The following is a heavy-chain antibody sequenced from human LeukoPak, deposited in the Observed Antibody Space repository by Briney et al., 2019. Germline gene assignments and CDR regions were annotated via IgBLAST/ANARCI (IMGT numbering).Heavy chain of an antibody. V-gene: IGHV3-23*01. CDR3: ARTNKDGDSTLGQYY. J-gene: IGHJ4*02. CDR2: ISSTGGST. CDR1: GFTFSNYA. Sequence: GGSLRLSCAASGFTFSNYAMSWVRQAPGKGLEWVSGISSTGGSTYYADSVKGRFTISRDNSKNTLYLEMNSLRAEDTAVYYCARTNKDGDSTLGQYYWGQGTLVTVSS. D-gene: IGHD4-17*01.